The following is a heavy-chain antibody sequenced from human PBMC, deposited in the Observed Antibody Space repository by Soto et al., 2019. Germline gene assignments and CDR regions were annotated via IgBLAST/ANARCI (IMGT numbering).Heavy chain of an antibody. V-gene: IGHV3-23*01. J-gene: IGHJ4*02. CDR1: GFTFSSYA. Sequence: EVQLLESGGGWVQPWGSLRLSCAASGFTFSSYAMSWVRQAPGKGMEWVSAISGSGGSTYYADSVKGRFTISRDNSKNTLYLQMNSLRAEDTAVYYCAATAYYDSSGYGLDYWGQGTLVTVSS. D-gene: IGHD3-22*01. CDR2: ISGSGGST. CDR3: AATAYYDSSGYGLDY.